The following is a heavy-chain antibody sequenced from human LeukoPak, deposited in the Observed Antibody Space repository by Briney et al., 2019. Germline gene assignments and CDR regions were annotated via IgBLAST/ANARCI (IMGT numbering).Heavy chain of an antibody. V-gene: IGHV4-59*01. CDR3: ASYDSSGYFFA. Sequence: SETLSLTCTVSGGSISSYYWSWIRQPPGKGLEWIGYIYYSGSTNYNPSLKSRVTISVDTSKNQFSLKLSSVTAADTAVYYCASYDSSGYFFAGGQGTLGTVSS. D-gene: IGHD3-22*01. CDR1: GGSISSYY. J-gene: IGHJ4*02. CDR2: IYYSGST.